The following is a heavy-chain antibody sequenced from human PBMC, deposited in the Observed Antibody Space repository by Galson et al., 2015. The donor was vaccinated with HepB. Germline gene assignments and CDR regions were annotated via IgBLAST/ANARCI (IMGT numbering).Heavy chain of an antibody. Sequence: SVKVSCKASGGTFSSYAISWVRQAPGQGLEWMGGIIPIFGTANYAQKFQGRVTITADESTSTAYMELSSLRSEDTAVYYCANLFTSWLGAFDIWGQGTMVTVSS. D-gene: IGHD5-24*01. V-gene: IGHV1-69*13. CDR2: IIPIFGTA. CDR3: ANLFTSWLGAFDI. CDR1: GGTFSSYA. J-gene: IGHJ3*02.